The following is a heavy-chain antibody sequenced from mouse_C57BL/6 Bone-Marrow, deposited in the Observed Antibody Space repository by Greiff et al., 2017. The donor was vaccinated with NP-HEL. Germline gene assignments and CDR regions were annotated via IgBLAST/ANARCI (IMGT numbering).Heavy chain of an antibody. CDR2: ISYGGSYT. J-gene: IGHJ1*03. CDR3: ARGSTGVDTDWDVDV. CDR1: GFTFSSYA. D-gene: IGHD1-1*01. V-gene: IGHV5-4*01. Sequence: EVHLVESGGGLVKPGGSLKLSCAASGFTFSSYAMSWVRQTPEKRLAWVATISYGGSYTYYPDNVKGRFTISRDNAKNNLYLQMSHLKSEDTAMYECARGSTGVDTDWDVDVWGTGTTVTVS.